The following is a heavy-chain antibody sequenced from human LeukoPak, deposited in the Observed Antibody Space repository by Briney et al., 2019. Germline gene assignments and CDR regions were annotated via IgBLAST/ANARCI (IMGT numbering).Heavy chain of an antibody. Sequence: GGSLRLSCAASGFTFSSYGMHWVRQAPGKGLEWVEFIRYDGSNKYYADSVKGRFTISRDNSKNTLYLQMNSLRAEDTAVYYRAKGGNYYYYYGMDVWGQGTTVTVSS. CDR2: IRYDGSNK. V-gene: IGHV3-30*02. CDR1: GFTFSSYG. D-gene: IGHD1-26*01. CDR3: AKGGNYYYYYGMDV. J-gene: IGHJ6*02.